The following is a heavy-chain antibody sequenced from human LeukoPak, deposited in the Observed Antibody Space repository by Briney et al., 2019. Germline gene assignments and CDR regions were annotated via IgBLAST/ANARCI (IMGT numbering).Heavy chain of an antibody. Sequence: SETLSLTCTVSGGSISSGGYYWSWIRQHPGKGLEWIGYFYYSGSTYYNPSLKSRVTISVDTSKNQFSLKLSSVTAADTAVYYCARATPNYYDSSGYSTWGQGTLVTVSS. CDR1: GGSISSGGYY. CDR3: ARATPNYYDSSGYST. CDR2: FYYSGST. D-gene: IGHD3-22*01. V-gene: IGHV4-31*03. J-gene: IGHJ5*02.